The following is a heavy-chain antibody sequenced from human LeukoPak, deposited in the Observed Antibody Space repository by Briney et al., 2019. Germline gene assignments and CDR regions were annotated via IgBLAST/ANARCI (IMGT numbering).Heavy chain of an antibody. CDR1: GGSISSGSYY. CDR2: IYTSGST. V-gene: IGHV4-61*02. CDR3: ARVRVGHSSSWAYFDY. J-gene: IGHJ4*02. D-gene: IGHD6-13*01. Sequence: KSSETLSLTCTVSGGSISSGSYYWSWIRQPAGKGLEWIGRIYTSGSTNYNPSLKSRVTISVDTSKNQFSLKLSSVTAADTAVYYCARVRVGHSSSWAYFDYWGQGTLVTVSS.